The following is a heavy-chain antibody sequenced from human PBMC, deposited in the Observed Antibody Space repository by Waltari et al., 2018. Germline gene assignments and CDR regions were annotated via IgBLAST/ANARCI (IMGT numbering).Heavy chain of an antibody. CDR3: ARGGTVDT. V-gene: IGHV3-74*01. J-gene: IGHJ5*02. Sequence: EVQLVESGGGFVQPGGSLKLSCTASGFNFNTYWMNWVHQAPGKGPMWVSRINPDGSNTIYADSVRGRFTISRDNGKSTLFLQMTSLRPDDSAVYYCARGGTVDTWGQGTLVTVSS. CDR2: INPDGSNT. CDR1: GFNFNTYW.